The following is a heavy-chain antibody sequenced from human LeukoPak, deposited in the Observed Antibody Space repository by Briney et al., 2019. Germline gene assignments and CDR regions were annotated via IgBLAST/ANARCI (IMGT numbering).Heavy chain of an antibody. V-gene: IGHV3-74*01. Sequence: PGGSLRLSCAASGFTFSSYWMHWVRQAPGKGLAWVSHINSDASSTSYADSVKGRFTISRDNAKNTLYLQMNSLRAEDTAMYYCARVGYYFGSGSLIQYYFDYWGQGTLVTVSS. J-gene: IGHJ4*02. CDR1: GFTFSSYW. D-gene: IGHD3-10*01. CDR2: INSDASST. CDR3: ARVGYYFGSGSLIQYYFDY.